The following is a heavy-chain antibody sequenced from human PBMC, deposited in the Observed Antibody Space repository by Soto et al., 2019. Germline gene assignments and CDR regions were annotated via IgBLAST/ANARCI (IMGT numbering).Heavy chain of an antibody. CDR3: ALAAAGTGLFDY. CDR2: IYYSGST. V-gene: IGHV4-59*01. J-gene: IGHJ4*02. Sequence: SETLSFTCTVSGGSISSYYWSWIRQPPGKGLEWIGYIYYSGSTNYNPSLKSRVTISVDTSKNQFSLKLSSVTAADTAVYYCALAAAGTGLFDYWGRGTLVTVSS. D-gene: IGHD6-13*01. CDR1: GGSISSYY.